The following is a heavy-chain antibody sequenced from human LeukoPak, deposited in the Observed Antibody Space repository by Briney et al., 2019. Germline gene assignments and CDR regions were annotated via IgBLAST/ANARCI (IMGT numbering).Heavy chain of an antibody. CDR2: IYYGGST. D-gene: IGHD3-10*01. V-gene: IGHV4-39*07. CDR1: GGSISSSSYY. CDR3: AKDMRFGDGDY. Sequence: SETLSLTCTVSGGSISSSSYYWGWIRQPPGKGLEWIGSIYYGGSTYYNPSLKSRVTVSVDTSKNQFSLKLSSVTAADTAVYYCAKDMRFGDGDYWGQGTLVTVSS. J-gene: IGHJ4*02.